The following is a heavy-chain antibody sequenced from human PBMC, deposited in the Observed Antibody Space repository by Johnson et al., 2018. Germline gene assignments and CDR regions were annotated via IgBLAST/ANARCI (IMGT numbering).Heavy chain of an antibody. V-gene: IGHV4-34*01. Sequence: QVQLQQWGAGLLKPSETLSLTCAVYGGSFSGYYWSWIRQPPGKGLEWIGEINHSGSTNYNPSLKSRVTISVDTSKNQFSLKLSSGTAADTAGYYCARAGEENDAFDIWGQGTMVTVSS. J-gene: IGHJ3*02. CDR2: INHSGST. CDR3: ARAGEENDAFDI. CDR1: GGSFSGYY. D-gene: IGHD3-16*01.